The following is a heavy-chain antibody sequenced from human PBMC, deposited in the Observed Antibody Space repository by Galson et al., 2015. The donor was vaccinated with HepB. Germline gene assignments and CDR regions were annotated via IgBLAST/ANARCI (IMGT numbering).Heavy chain of an antibody. CDR2: INAGNGNT. Sequence: SVKVSCKASGYTFTSYYMHWVRQAPGQRLEWMGWINAGNGNTKYSQKFQGRVTITRDTSASTAYMELSSPRSEDTAVYYCARSYCSGGSCYSPFDYWGQGTLVTVSS. D-gene: IGHD2-15*01. J-gene: IGHJ4*02. V-gene: IGHV1-3*01. CDR3: ARSYCSGGSCYSPFDY. CDR1: GYTFTSYY.